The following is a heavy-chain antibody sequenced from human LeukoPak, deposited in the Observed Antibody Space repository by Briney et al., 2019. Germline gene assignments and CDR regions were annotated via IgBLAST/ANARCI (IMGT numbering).Heavy chain of an antibody. J-gene: IGHJ6*04. CDR2: IIPIFGTA. CDR1: GGTFSSYA. D-gene: IGHD3-10*01. CDR3: ARLSAEERVRGVYYYYGMDV. Sequence: SVKVSCKASGGTFSSYAISWVRQAPGQGLEWMGGIIPIFGTANYAQKFQGRVTITADESTSTAYMELSSLRSEDTAVYYCARLSAEERVRGVYYYYGMDVWGKGTTVTVSS. V-gene: IGHV1-69*13.